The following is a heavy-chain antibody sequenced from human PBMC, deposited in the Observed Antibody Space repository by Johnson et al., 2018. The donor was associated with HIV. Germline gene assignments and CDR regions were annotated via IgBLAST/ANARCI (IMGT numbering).Heavy chain of an antibody. CDR2: TSSNGDRT. CDR1: GFTFSSYA. CDR3: ARGGYYYDGDGAFDF. Sequence: VQLVESGGGVVQPGGSLRLSCAASGFTFSSYAMHWVRQAPGKGLEYVSTTSSNGDRTYYANSVKGRFIISRDNSENTLYLQMGSLRAGDMAIYYCARGGYYYDGDGAFDFWGQGTIVTVSS. D-gene: IGHD3-22*01. V-gene: IGHV3-64*01. J-gene: IGHJ3*01.